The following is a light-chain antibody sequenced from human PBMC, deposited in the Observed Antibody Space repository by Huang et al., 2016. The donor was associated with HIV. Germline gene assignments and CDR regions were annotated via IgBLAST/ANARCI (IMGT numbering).Light chain of an antibody. Sequence: DIQMTQSPSTLSASVGDRVTITCRASQSVGNWLAWYQQKPGQAPKRLIYTASTLQNGGPSRFSGSGSETEFTLTINSLQPDDFATYYCQQYNRFYTFGQGTRLDIK. V-gene: IGKV1-5*03. J-gene: IGKJ2*01. CDR2: TAS. CDR3: QQYNRFYT. CDR1: QSVGNW.